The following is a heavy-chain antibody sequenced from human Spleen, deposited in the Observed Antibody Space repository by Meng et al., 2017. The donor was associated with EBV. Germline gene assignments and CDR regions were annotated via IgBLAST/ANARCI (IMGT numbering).Heavy chain of an antibody. CDR3: ARAYCGGDCYSGFDD. V-gene: IGHV1-69*18. Sequence: QVSLVASGAEVKKTGASAKVSSKASGYTFTSYDIDWVRQAPGQGLEWMGMIIPISGTTNYARKFQGRVTITADESTVTAYMEFSSLTSEDTAVYYCARAYCGGDCYSGFDDWGQATLVTVSS. CDR1: GYTFTSYD. D-gene: IGHD2-21*02. CDR2: IIPISGTT. J-gene: IGHJ4*02.